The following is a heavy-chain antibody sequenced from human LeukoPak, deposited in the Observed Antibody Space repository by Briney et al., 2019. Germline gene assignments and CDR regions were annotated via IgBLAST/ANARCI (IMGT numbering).Heavy chain of an antibody. J-gene: IGHJ3*02. V-gene: IGHV3-48*01. Sequence: KPGGSLRLSCAASGFIFSSYTMNWVRQAPGKGLEWVSYISSSSSTIYYADSVKGRFTISRDNSKNTLYLQMNSLRAEDTAVYYCARTFAITMIVVPQLWGAFDIWGQGTMVTVSS. CDR3: ARTFAITMIVVPQLWGAFDI. D-gene: IGHD3-22*01. CDR1: GFIFSSYT. CDR2: ISSSSSTI.